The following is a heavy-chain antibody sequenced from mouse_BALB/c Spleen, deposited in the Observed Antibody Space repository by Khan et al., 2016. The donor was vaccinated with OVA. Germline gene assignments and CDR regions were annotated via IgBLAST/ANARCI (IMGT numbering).Heavy chain of an antibody. V-gene: IGHV9-1*02. CDR1: GYTFTNYG. Sequence: QIQLVQSGPELKKPGETVKISCKASGYTFTNYGMNWVKQAPGKGLKWMGWINTYTGEPTYTDDFKERFAFSLETSVSTAYLQINNLKNEDMATYFCARGASYWYFDVWGAGTTVTVSS. CDR2: INTYTGEP. J-gene: IGHJ1*01. CDR3: ARGASYWYFDV.